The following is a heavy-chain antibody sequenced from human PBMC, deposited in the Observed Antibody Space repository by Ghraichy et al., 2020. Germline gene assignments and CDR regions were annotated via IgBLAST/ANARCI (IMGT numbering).Heavy chain of an antibody. J-gene: IGHJ3*02. CDR1: GGSFSGYY. Sequence: SETLSLTCAVYGGSFSGYYWSWIRQPPGKGLEWIGEINHSGSTNYNPSLKSRVTISVDTSKNQFSLKLSSVTAADTAVYYCARERWLRFIWADAFDIWGQGTMVTVSS. CDR3: ARERWLRFIWADAFDI. D-gene: IGHD5-12*01. CDR2: INHSGST. V-gene: IGHV4-34*01.